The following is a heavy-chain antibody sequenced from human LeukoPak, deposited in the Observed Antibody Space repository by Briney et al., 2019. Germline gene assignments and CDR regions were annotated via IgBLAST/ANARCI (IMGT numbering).Heavy chain of an antibody. V-gene: IGHV3-21*01. CDR1: GFTFSGYS. CDR3: ARVFYGSGSYYRSY. CDR2: ISSSSSYI. Sequence: GGSLRLSCAASGFTFSGYSMNWVRQAPGKGLEWVSSISSSSSYIYYADSVKGRFTISRDNAKNSLYLQMNSLRAEDTAVYYCARVFYGSGSYYRSYWGQGTLVTVSS. D-gene: IGHD1-26*01. J-gene: IGHJ4*02.